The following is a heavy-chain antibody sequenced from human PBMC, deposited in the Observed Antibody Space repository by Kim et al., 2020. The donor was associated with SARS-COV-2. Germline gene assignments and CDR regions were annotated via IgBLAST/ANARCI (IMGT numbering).Heavy chain of an antibody. V-gene: IGHV3-23*01. CDR1: GFTFSSYA. CDR2: ISGSGGST. CDR3: AKDHFPVVGYSYGSDY. D-gene: IGHD5-18*01. J-gene: IGHJ4*02. Sequence: GGSLRLSCAASGFTFSSYAMSWVRQAPGKGLEWVSAISGSGGSTYYADSVKGRFTISRDNSKNTLYLQMNSLRAEDTAVYYCAKDHFPVVGYSYGSDYWGQGTLVTVSS.